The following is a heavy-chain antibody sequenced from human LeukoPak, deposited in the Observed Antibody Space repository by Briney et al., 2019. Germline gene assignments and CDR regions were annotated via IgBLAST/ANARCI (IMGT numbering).Heavy chain of an antibody. J-gene: IGHJ4*02. CDR2: IHHSGRT. CDR3: TADRGSGNYYDF. D-gene: IGHD3-10*01. Sequence: SETLSLTCTVTGYSISSSYYWSWVRQPPGRRLEWIATIHHSGRTFYNPSLKSRVTISVDTSKNQFSLKLNSVTAADAAIYYCTADRGSGNYYDFWGQGALVTVSS. V-gene: IGHV4-38-2*02. CDR1: GYSISSSYY.